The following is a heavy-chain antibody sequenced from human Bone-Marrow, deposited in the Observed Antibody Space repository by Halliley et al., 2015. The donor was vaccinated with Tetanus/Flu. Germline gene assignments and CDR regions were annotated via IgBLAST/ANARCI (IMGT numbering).Heavy chain of an antibody. CDR3: ARGTLLDAFDV. CDR1: GGSISGDYS. V-gene: IGHV4-30-2*01. J-gene: IGHJ3*01. CDR2: IYHTGYS. Sequence: TLSLTCSISGGSISGDYSWSWIRQPPGKGLEWIGYIYHTGYSYYNPSLTSRLTISIDGSKNQISLKLTSVTAADTAVYYCARGTLLDAFDVWGPGTRVTVSS.